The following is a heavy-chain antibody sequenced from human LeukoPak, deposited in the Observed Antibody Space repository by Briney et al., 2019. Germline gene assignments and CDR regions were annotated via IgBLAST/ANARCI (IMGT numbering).Heavy chain of an antibody. V-gene: IGHV3-7*03. CDR3: AREVTTTNFYYYYGMDV. J-gene: IGHJ6*02. CDR2: IKQDGSEK. CDR1: GFTFSSYW. Sequence: GGSLRLSCAASGFTFSSYWMSWVRQAPGKGLEWVANIKQDGSEKYYVDSVKGRFTISRDNAKNSLYLQMNSLRAEDTAVYYCAREVTTTNFYYYYGMDVWGQGTTVTVSS. D-gene: IGHD4-17*01.